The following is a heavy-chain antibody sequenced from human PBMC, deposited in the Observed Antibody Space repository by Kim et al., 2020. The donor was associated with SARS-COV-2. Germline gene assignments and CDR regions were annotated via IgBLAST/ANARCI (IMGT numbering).Heavy chain of an antibody. D-gene: IGHD3-9*01. V-gene: IGHV4-34*01. J-gene: IGHJ5*02. CDR1: GGSFSGYY. CDR2: INHSGST. Sequence: SETLSLTCAVYGGSFSGYYWSWIRQPPGKGLEWIGEINHSGSTNYYASSKSRVFIIVDTSTNQSSLMLISGTAADTAAVYCWRGWLRYFDWLPAIGWFDP. CDR3: WRGWLRYFDWLPAIGWFDP.